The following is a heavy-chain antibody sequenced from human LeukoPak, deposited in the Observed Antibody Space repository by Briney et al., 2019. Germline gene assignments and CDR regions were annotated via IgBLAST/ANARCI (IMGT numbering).Heavy chain of an antibody. Sequence: GSXXLSCAASGFTLSSYWMSWVRQAPGKGLEWVANIKQDGSEKYYVDSVKGRFTISRDNAKNSLFLQMNSLRAEDTAVYYCARGYSSSWYNRFDYWGQGTLVTVSS. CDR1: GFTLSSYW. J-gene: IGHJ4*02. CDR3: ARGYSSSWYNRFDY. D-gene: IGHD6-13*01. CDR2: IKQDGSEK. V-gene: IGHV3-7*01.